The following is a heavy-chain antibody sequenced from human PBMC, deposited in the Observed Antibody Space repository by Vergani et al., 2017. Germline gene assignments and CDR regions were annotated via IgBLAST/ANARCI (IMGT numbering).Heavy chain of an antibody. D-gene: IGHD2-15*01. Sequence: VQLVESGGGLVQPGGSLRLSCAASGFTFSSYWMSWVRQAPGKGLEWVANIKQDGSEKYYVDSVKGRFTISRDNAKNSLYLQMNSLRAEDTAVYYCARLRTYCSGGSCYGAGFLRLGMDVWGQGTTVTVSS. CDR3: ARLRTYCSGGSCYGAGFLRLGMDV. CDR2: IKQDGSEK. J-gene: IGHJ6*02. V-gene: IGHV3-7*03. CDR1: GFTFSSYW.